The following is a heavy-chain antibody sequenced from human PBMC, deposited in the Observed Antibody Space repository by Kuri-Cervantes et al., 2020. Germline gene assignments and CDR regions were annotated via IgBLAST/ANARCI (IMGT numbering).Heavy chain of an antibody. CDR3: ALIFTMVRGVIIQNGDYYYGMDV. V-gene: IGHV1-18*01. CDR2: ISAYNGNT. Sequence: ASVKVSCKASGYTFTSYGISWVRQAPGQGLEWMGWISAYNGNTNYAQKLQGRVTMTTDTSTSTAYMELRSLRSDDTAVYYCALIFTMVRGVIIQNGDYYYGMDVWGQGTTVTVSS. CDR1: GYTFTSYG. J-gene: IGHJ6*02. D-gene: IGHD3-10*01.